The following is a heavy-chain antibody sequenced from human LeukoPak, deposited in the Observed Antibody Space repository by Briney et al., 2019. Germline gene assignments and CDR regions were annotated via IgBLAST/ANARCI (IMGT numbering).Heavy chain of an antibody. CDR2: ISCYNGDT. Sequence: EASVKVSCKASGYTFTSHGISWVRQAPGQGLEWMGWISCYNGDTKYTQNLQGRVTMTTDTSTSTAYMELRSLRPDDTAVYYCARDPTNTSGWYVYFDFWGKGTLITVFS. D-gene: IGHD6-19*01. CDR3: ARDPTNTSGWYVYFDF. J-gene: IGHJ4*02. CDR1: GYTFTSHG. V-gene: IGHV1-18*01.